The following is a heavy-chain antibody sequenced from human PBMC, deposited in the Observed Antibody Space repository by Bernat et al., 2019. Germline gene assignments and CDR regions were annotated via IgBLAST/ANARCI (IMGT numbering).Heavy chain of an antibody. J-gene: IGHJ4*02. Sequence: QVQLVQSGAEVKKPGASVRVSCKTSGYTFTSYGVSWVRQAPGQGLEWMGWISAYNGDTNYRQKFQGRVTMTTETSTRTAYMELRSLTSDDTAVYYCALGSGSYSPFLASFDYWGQGTLVTVSS. V-gene: IGHV1-18*01. CDR1: GYTFTSYG. CDR2: ISAYNGDT. D-gene: IGHD3-10*01. CDR3: ALGSGSYSPFLASFDY.